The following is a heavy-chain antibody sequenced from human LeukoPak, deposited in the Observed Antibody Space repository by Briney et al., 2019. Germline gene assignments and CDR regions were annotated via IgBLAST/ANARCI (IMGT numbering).Heavy chain of an antibody. CDR1: GGSFSGYY. CDR2: INHSGST. D-gene: IGHD3-10*01. CDR3: ARGRMLRGANLDY. Sequence: PSETLSLTCAVYGGSFSGYYWSWIRQPPGKGLEWIGEINHSGSTNYNPSLKSRVTISVDTSKNQFSLKLSSVTAADTAVYYCARGRMLRGANLDYWGQGTLVTVSS. J-gene: IGHJ4*02. V-gene: IGHV4-34*01.